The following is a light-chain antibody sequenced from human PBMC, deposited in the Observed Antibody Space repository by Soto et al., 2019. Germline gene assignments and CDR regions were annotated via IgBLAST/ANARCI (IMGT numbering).Light chain of an antibody. CDR3: QQFGTTLT. V-gene: IGKV3-11*01. CDR1: QTVSSS. J-gene: IGKJ4*01. CDR2: EAS. Sequence: EIVLTQSPATLSLSPGERATLSCRASQTVSSSLAWYQQKPGQAPRLLIYEASNRATGIPARFSGSGSGADFTLTISSLEPEDFALYYCQQFGTTLTFGGGTKVEIK.